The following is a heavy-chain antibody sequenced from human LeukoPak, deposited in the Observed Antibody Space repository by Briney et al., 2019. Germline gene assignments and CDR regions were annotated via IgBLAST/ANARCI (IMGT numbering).Heavy chain of an antibody. V-gene: IGHV3-21*01. CDR1: GFTFDDYA. CDR2: ISSSSSYI. J-gene: IGHJ4*02. D-gene: IGHD6-19*01. CDR3: ARASVAGDY. Sequence: GGSLRLSCAASGFTFDDYAMHWVRQAPGKGLEWVSSISSSSSYIYYADSVKGRFTISRDNAKNSLYLQMNSLRAEDTAVYYCARASVAGDYWGQGTLVTVSS.